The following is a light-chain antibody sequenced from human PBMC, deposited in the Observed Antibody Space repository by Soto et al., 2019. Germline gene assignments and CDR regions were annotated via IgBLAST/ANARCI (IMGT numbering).Light chain of an antibody. CDR3: HHYET. V-gene: IGKV3-11*01. CDR1: QSINRH. CDR2: DAS. J-gene: IGKJ1*01. Sequence: EIVLTQSPATLSLSPGERATLSCRASQSINRHLAWYRQKPGQAPTLLIYDASNRATGIPARFSGSGSGTEFTLTISRLEPEDFTVYYCHHYETFGQGTKVDIK.